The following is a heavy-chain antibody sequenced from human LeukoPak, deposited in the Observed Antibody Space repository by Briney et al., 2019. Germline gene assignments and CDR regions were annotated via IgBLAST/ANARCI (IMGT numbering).Heavy chain of an antibody. D-gene: IGHD1-26*01. Sequence: GASVKVSCKASGYTFNSYYMHWVRQAPGQGLEWMGIINPSGGSTSYAQKFQGRVTMTRDMSTSTVYMELSSLRSEDTAVYYCARDRLPVGATGWFDPWGQGTLVTVSS. CDR3: ARDRLPVGATGWFDP. CDR2: INPSGGST. V-gene: IGHV1-46*02. CDR1: GYTFNSYY. J-gene: IGHJ5*02.